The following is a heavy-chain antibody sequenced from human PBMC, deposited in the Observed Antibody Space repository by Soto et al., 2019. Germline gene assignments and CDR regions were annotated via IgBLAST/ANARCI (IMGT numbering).Heavy chain of an antibody. Sequence: QVQLVQSGAEVKKPGASVKVSCKASGYTFTSYGISWVRQAPGQGLEWMGWISAYNGNTNYAQKLQGRLPITTDTSTSTAYMELRSLRSDDPAVYYCARSGCSGGSCYSYYFDYWGQGTLVTVSS. CDR3: ARSGCSGGSCYSYYFDY. D-gene: IGHD2-15*01. CDR2: ISAYNGNT. V-gene: IGHV1-18*01. J-gene: IGHJ4*02. CDR1: GYTFTSYG.